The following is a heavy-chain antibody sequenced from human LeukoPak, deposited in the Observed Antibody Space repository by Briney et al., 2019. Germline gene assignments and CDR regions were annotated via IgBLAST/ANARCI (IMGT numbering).Heavy chain of an antibody. Sequence: EGSLRLSCAASGFTFSGYVMNWVRQAPGKGLEWISYISRTYAIYYGDSVKGRFTVSRDNAKNSLYLQMNSLRAEDTAVYYCARDDNWAFDYWGQGTLVTVSS. CDR3: ARDDNWAFDY. D-gene: IGHD1-1*01. CDR2: ISRTYAI. CDR1: GFTFSGYV. J-gene: IGHJ4*02. V-gene: IGHV3-69-1*01.